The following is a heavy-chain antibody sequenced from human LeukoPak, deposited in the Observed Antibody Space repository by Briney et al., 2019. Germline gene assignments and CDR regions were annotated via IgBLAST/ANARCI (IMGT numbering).Heavy chain of an antibody. V-gene: IGHV3-21*01. CDR2: ISSSSSYI. D-gene: IGHD6-19*01. J-gene: IGHJ4*02. Sequence: GGSLRLSCAASGFTFSSYSMNWVRQAPGKGLEWVSSISSSSSYIYYADSVKGRFTISRDNAKNSLYLQMNSLRAEDTAVYYCARDLGIAVAGTGSFDYWGQGTLVTVSS. CDR1: GFTFSSYS. CDR3: ARDLGIAVAGTGSFDY.